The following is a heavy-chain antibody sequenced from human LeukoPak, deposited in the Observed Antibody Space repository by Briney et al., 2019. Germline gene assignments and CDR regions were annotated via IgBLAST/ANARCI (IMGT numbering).Heavy chain of an antibody. Sequence: KPSETLSLTCAVYGGSFSGYYWSWIRQPPGKGLEWIGEINHSGSTNYNPSLKSRVTISVDTSKNQFSLKLSPVTAADTAVYYCARGKHLYYFDYWGQGTLVTVSS. CDR2: INHSGST. CDR1: GGSFSGYY. J-gene: IGHJ4*02. V-gene: IGHV4-34*01. D-gene: IGHD3-16*01. CDR3: ARGKHLYYFDY.